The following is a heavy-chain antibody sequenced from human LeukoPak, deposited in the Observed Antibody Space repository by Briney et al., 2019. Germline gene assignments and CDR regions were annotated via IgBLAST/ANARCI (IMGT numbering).Heavy chain of an antibody. CDR1: GFTFSSYA. CDR3: ASYYDFWSAYSI. Sequence: GGSLRLSCAASGFTFSSYAMNWVRQAPGKGLEWVAVISGSGGRTYYADSVKGRFTISRDNSKDTLYLQMNSLRGEDTAVYYCASYYDFWSAYSIWGQGTLVTVSS. V-gene: IGHV3-23*01. J-gene: IGHJ4*02. D-gene: IGHD3-3*01. CDR2: ISGSGGRT.